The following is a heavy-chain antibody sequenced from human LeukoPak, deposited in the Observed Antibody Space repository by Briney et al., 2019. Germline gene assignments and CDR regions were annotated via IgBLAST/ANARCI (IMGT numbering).Heavy chain of an antibody. CDR2: IYYSGST. Sequence: SETLSLTCTVSGGSISSSSYYWGWIRQPPGKGLEWIGSIYYSGSTYYNPSLKSRVTISVDTSETRFSLKLSSVTAADTAVYYCARLAGSGSYFDLYFDYWGQETLVTVSS. CDR3: ARLAGSGSYFDLYFDY. CDR1: GGSISSSSYY. D-gene: IGHD3-10*01. J-gene: IGHJ4*02. V-gene: IGHV4-39*01.